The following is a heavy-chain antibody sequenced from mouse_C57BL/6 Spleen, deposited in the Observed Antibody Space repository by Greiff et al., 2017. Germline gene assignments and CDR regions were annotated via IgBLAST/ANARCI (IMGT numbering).Heavy chain of an antibody. CDR2: IDPSDSYT. J-gene: IGHJ4*01. D-gene: IGHD1-1*01. CDR3: ARRGVVAAGAMDD. V-gene: IGHV1-69*01. Sequence: QVQLQQPGAELVMPGASVKLSCKASGYTFTSYWMHWVKQRPGQGLEWMGEIDPSDSYTNYNQKFKGKSTLTVDQSSSTAYMRLSSLTSEDSAVCYCARRGVVAAGAMDDWGQGTSVTVSS. CDR1: GYTFTSYW.